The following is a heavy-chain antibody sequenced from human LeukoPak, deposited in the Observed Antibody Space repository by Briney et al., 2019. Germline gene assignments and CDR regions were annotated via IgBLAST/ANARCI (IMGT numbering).Heavy chain of an antibody. CDR2: ISSSSSTI. D-gene: IGHD6-13*01. J-gene: IGHJ5*02. V-gene: IGHV3-48*04. CDR3: ASLRIAAAGAGFDP. CDR1: GFPFSAYA. Sequence: GGSLRLSCAASGFPFSAYAMSWVRQAPGKGLEWVSYISSSSSTIYYADSVKGRFTISRDNAKNSLYLQMNSLRAEDTAVYYCASLRIAAAGAGFDPWGQGTLVTVSS.